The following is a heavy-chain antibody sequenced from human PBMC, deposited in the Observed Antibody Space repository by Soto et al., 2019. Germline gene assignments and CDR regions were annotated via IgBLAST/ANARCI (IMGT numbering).Heavy chain of an antibody. J-gene: IGHJ6*03. V-gene: IGHV4-39*01. Sequence: PSETLSLTCTVSGGSISSSSYYWGWIRQPPGKGLEWIGSIYYSGSTYYNPSLKSRVTISVDTSKNQFSLKLSSVTAADTDVYYCARHTSSYCSSTSCYSFYYYYYYMDVWGKGTTVTVSS. CDR3: ARHTSSYCSSTSCYSFYYYYYYMDV. D-gene: IGHD2-2*01. CDR2: IYYSGST. CDR1: GGSISSSSYY.